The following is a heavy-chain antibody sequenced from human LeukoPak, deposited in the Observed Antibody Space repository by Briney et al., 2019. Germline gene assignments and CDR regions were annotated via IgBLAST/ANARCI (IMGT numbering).Heavy chain of an antibody. CDR2: INHSGGT. Sequence: SETPSLTCAVYGGSFSGYYWSWIRQPPGKGLEWIGEINHSGGTNYNPSLKSRVTISVDTSKNQFSLKLSSVTAADTAVYYCARQNFWSGYVDYWGQGTLVTVSS. D-gene: IGHD3-3*01. CDR1: GGSFSGYY. V-gene: IGHV4-34*01. CDR3: ARQNFWSGYVDY. J-gene: IGHJ4*02.